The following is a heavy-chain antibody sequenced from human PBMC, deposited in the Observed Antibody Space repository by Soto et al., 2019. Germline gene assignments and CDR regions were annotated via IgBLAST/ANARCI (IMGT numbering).Heavy chain of an antibody. V-gene: IGHV4-4*02. CDR2: DYHSGGP. Sequence: QVQLQESGPGLVKPSGTLSLTCAVSGGSISSSNWWSWVRQPPGKGLAWIGEDYHSGGPNYTPSHKSRVAISVDKSNNQFALKRTSVTAADTAVYYCARRIYGDWYFDLWGRGTLVTVSA. J-gene: IGHJ2*01. D-gene: IGHD3-16*01. CDR3: ARRIYGDWYFDL. CDR1: GGSISSSNW.